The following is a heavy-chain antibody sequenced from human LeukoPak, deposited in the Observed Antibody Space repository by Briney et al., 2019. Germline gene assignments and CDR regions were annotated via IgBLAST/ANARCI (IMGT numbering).Heavy chain of an antibody. D-gene: IGHD2-15*01. V-gene: IGHV3-7*01. CDR3: TRDTGCPGGTCYSFYDY. CDR1: GFTVSNYR. Sequence: GGSLRLSCAASGFTVSNYRMTWVRQAPGKGLEWVAYIKQDGTEKYYVDSVKGRFTTSRDNAENSLYLQMNSLRAEDTAVYYCTRDTGCPGGTCYSFYDYWGQGTLVTVSS. J-gene: IGHJ4*02. CDR2: IKQDGTEK.